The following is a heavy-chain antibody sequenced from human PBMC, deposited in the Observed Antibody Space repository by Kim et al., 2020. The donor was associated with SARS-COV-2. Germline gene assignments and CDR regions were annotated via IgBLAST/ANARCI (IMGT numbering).Heavy chain of an antibody. Sequence: ASVKVSCKASGYTFTSYGISWVRQAPGQGLEWMGWISAYNGNTNYAQKLQGRVTMTTDTSTSTAYMELRNLRSDDTAVYYCARGSVGATDAYYYGMDVWGQGTTVTVSS. CDR3: ARGSVGATDAYYYGMDV. V-gene: IGHV1-18*01. J-gene: IGHJ6*02. D-gene: IGHD1-26*01. CDR1: GYTFTSYG. CDR2: ISAYNGNT.